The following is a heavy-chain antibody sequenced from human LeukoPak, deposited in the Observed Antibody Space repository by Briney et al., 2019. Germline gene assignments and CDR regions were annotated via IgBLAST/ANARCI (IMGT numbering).Heavy chain of an antibody. CDR2: IIPIFGTA. CDR1: GGTFSGYA. J-gene: IGHJ4*02. CDR3: ARALSDYGDYIFDY. V-gene: IGHV1-69*05. Sequence: SVKVSCKASGGTFSGYAISWVRQAPGQGLEWMGRIIPIFGTANYAQKFQGRVTITTDESTSTAYMELSSLRSEDTAVYYCARALSDYGDYIFDYWGQGTLVTVSS. D-gene: IGHD4-17*01.